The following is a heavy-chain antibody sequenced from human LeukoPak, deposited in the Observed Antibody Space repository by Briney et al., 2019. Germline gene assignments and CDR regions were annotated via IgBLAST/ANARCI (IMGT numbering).Heavy chain of an antibody. V-gene: IGHV3-9*01. D-gene: IGHD1-26*01. J-gene: IGHJ6*02. CDR1: GFTFDDYA. CDR3: AKDIGSGSYYRGYYYYGMDV. Sequence: GRSLRLSCAASGFTFDDYAMHWVRQAPGKGLEWVSGISWNSGSIGYVDSVKGRFTISRDNAKNSLYLQMNSLRAEDTALYYCAKDIGSGSYYRGYYYYGMDVWGQGTTVTVSS. CDR2: ISWNSGSI.